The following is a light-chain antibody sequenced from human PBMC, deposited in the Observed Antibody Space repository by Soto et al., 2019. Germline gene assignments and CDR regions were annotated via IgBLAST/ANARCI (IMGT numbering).Light chain of an antibody. V-gene: IGKV1-5*03. J-gene: IGKJ1*01. CDR2: KAS. CDR1: QGIGNY. Sequence: DIQMTQSPSSQSASVGGSVTITCRASQGIGNYLAWYQQTPGKVPKLLIYKASSLESGVPSRFSGSGSGTEFTLTISSLQPDDFATYYCQQYNNYLRTFGQGTKVEIK. CDR3: QQYNNYLRT.